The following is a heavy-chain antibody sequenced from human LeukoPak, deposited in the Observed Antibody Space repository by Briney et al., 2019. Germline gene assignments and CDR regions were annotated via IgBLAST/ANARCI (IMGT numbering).Heavy chain of an antibody. Sequence: PSETLSLTCTVSGGSISSSSYYWGWIRQPPGKGLEWIGSIYYSGSTYYNPSLKSRVTISVDTSKYQFSLKLSSVTAADTAVYYCARATHIVVVIAGFDYWGQGTLVTVSS. D-gene: IGHD2-21*01. J-gene: IGHJ4*02. CDR1: GGSISSSSYY. CDR3: ARATHIVVVIAGFDY. CDR2: IYYSGST. V-gene: IGHV4-39*01.